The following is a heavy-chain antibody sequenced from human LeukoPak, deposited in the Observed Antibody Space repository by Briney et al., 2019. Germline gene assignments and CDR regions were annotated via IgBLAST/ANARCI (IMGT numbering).Heavy chain of an antibody. CDR2: IISIFGTA. J-gene: IGHJ5*02. V-gene: IGHV1-69*05. CDR3: ARSGGTNAPFDP. D-gene: IGHD2-8*01. CDR1: GGTFSSYA. Sequence: SVKVSCKASGGTFSSYAISWVRQAPGQGLEWMGGIISIFGTANYAQKFQGRVTITTDESTSTAYMELSSLRSEDTAVYYCARSGGTNAPFDPWGQGTLVTVSS.